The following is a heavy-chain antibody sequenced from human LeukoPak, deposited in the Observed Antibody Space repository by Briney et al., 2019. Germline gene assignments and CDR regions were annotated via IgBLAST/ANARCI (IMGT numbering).Heavy chain of an antibody. CDR1: GFTLSDYY. D-gene: IGHD3-10*01. V-gene: IGHV3-11*01. Sequence: GGSLRLSCAASGFTLSDYYMTWIRQAPGKGLEWVSYISDSGSTKYYADSVKGRFTISRDNAKNSLYLRMNSLRAEDTAVYYCARNYYGYLDYWGQGTLVTVSS. J-gene: IGHJ4*02. CDR2: ISDSGSTK. CDR3: ARNYYGYLDY.